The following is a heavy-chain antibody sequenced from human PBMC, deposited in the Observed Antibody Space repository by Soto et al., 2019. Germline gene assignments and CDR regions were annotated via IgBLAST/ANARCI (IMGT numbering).Heavy chain of an antibody. Sequence: PSEALSLTCTVSGGSISSYYWSWIRQPPGKGLEWIGYIYYSGSTNYNPSLKSRATISVDTSKNQFSLKLSSVTAADTAVYYCARSYCSGGSCYGRVPPPQGNNWFDPWGQGTLVTVSS. D-gene: IGHD2-15*01. V-gene: IGHV4-59*01. CDR2: IYYSGST. J-gene: IGHJ5*02. CDR1: GGSISSYY. CDR3: ARSYCSGGSCYGRVPPPQGNNWFDP.